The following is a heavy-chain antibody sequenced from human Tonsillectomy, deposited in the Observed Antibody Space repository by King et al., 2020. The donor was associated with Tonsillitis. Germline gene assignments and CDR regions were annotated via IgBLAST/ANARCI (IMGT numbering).Heavy chain of an antibody. D-gene: IGHD3-3*01. J-gene: IGHJ4*02. CDR3: ATFWSGYFDY. CDR1: GFTFSTYW. Sequence: ESGGGLVQPGGSLRLSCAASGFTFSTYWMSWVRQAPGKGLEWVANIRQDGSDQYYLDSVKGRFTISRDNTKNSLYLQMNSLRAEDTAVYYCATFWSGYFDYWGQGTLVTVSS. CDR2: IRQDGSDQ. V-gene: IGHV3-7*01.